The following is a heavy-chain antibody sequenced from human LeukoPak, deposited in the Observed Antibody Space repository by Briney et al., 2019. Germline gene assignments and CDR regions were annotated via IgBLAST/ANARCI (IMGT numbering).Heavy chain of an antibody. J-gene: IGHJ4*02. CDR1: GGSISGDY. CDR3: ARWHSHGRYFDY. D-gene: IGHD1-26*01. CDR2: TSYSGNT. V-gene: IGHV4-59*01. Sequence: SETLSLTCTVSGGSISGDYWNWIRQPPRKGLEWIGYTSYSGNTDYKPSLRSRVTMSVDTSKNQLSLKLTSATAADTAVYYCARWHSHGRYFDYWGQGALVTVSS.